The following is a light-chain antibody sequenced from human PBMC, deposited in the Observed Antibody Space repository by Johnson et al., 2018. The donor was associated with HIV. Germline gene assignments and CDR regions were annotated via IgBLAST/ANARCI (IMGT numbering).Light chain of an antibody. CDR1: SSTIGTNY. V-gene: IGLV1-51*01. CDR3: GTWDTSPGAHYV. J-gene: IGLJ1*01. Sequence: QSALTQPPSVSAAPGQKVTISCSGSSSTIGTNYVSWYQQFPGTAPKLLIFDKNKRPSGIPDRFSASQSGTSATLDITGLQTGDEADYYCGTWDTSPGAHYVFGSGTKVTVL. CDR2: DKN.